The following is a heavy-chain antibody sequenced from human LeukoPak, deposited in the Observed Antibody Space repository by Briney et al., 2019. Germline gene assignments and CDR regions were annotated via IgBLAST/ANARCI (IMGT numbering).Heavy chain of an antibody. Sequence: GGSLRLSCAPSGFDFSSYGMHWARQAPGKGLECVAVIWFNGGNKYYGDSVKGRFTISRDNFKNTLYLQMDCLRVEDMAVYYCARDIPGPRSYYGRDVWGQGTTVSVSS. CDR2: IWFNGGNK. CDR1: GFDFSSYG. D-gene: IGHD3-10*01. CDR3: ARDIPGPRSYYGRDV. V-gene: IGHV3-33*01. J-gene: IGHJ6*02.